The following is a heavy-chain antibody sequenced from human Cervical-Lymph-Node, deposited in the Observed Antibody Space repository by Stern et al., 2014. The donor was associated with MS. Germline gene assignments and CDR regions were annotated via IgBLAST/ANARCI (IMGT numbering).Heavy chain of an antibody. D-gene: IGHD3-10*01. J-gene: IGHJ6*02. Sequence: QVQLVQSGAEVKKPGSSVKVSCKASGGTFSSYAISWVRQAPGQGLEWMGGIIPIFGTANYAQKFQGRVTITADESTSTAYMELSSLRSEDTAVYYCARPYGSGVLPNYYYGMDVWGQGTTVTVSS. CDR3: ARPYGSGVLPNYYYGMDV. CDR1: GGTFSSYA. V-gene: IGHV1-69*01. CDR2: IIPIFGTA.